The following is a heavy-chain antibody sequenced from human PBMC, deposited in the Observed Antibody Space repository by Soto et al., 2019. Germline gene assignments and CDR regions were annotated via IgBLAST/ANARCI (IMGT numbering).Heavy chain of an antibody. CDR3: ARDMGEYSDSGAHYMSQTTPGINYYCYYGMDV. Sequence: QVELVVSGGGVVQPEGSLRLSCAASGFTFSNDGMHWVRQAPGKGLEWVAVIWFSGRNKYYAESVKGRLTIFRDNSKNTFFLHMNRLRGEATAVYYWARDMGEYSDSGAHYMSQTTPGINYYCYYGMDVWCPRATGTVSS. V-gene: IGHV3-33*01. J-gene: IGHJ6*02. CDR2: IWFSGRNK. CDR1: GFTFSNDG. D-gene: IGHD3-10*01.